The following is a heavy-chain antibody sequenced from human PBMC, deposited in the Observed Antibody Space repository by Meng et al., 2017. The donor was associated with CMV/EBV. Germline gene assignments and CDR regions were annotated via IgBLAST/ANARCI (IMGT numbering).Heavy chain of an antibody. CDR2: IRDDGSDT. Sequence: GESLKIPCTMSGFTLSSFGMHRVRQAPGKGLEWVAFIRDDGSDTYHADSVKGRFTISRDNSKNTLYLQMNSLRTEDTAVYYCANRYSGYEYVWYFDYWGQGTLVTVSS. V-gene: IGHV3-30*02. J-gene: IGHJ4*02. D-gene: IGHD5-12*01. CDR1: GFTLSSFG. CDR3: ANRYSGYEYVWYFDY.